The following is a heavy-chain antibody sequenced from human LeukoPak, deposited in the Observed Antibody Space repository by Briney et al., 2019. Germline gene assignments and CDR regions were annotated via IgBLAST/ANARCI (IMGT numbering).Heavy chain of an antibody. J-gene: IGHJ4*02. D-gene: IGHD6-19*01. V-gene: IGHV3-23*01. CDR1: GFTFSSYA. Sequence: PGGSLRLSCAASGFTFSSYAMSWVRQAPGKGLEWVSAISGSGGSTYYADSVKGRFTISRDNSKNTLYLQMNSLTAEDTAIYYCARSLRVAVAASYWGQGTLVTASS. CDR3: ARSLRVAVAASY. CDR2: ISGSGGST.